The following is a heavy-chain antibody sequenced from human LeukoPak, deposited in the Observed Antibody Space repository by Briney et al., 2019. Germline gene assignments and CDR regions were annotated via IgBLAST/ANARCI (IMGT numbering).Heavy chain of an antibody. CDR3: AKDVGGATRFLDY. V-gene: IGHV3-23*01. CDR1: GFTFSSYA. CDR2: ISGSGGST. D-gene: IGHD1-26*01. Sequence: GGSLRLSCAASGFTFSSYAMSWVRQAPGKGLEWVSAISGSGGSTYNADSVKGRFTISRDNSKNTLDLQMNSPRAEDTAVYYRAKDVGGATRFLDYWGQGTLVTVSS. J-gene: IGHJ4*02.